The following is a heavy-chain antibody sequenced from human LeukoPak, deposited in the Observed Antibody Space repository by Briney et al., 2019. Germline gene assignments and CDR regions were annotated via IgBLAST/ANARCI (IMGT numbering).Heavy chain of an antibody. CDR3: ARLAVAYFDS. Sequence: PGGSLRLSCAASGFTAGGNYMGWVREAPGRGLGWVSVIYPGATTYYPDSVKGRFTISRDNSKNTLFLQMDSLRAEDTAVYYCARLAVAYFDSWGQGTLVSVSS. V-gene: IGHV3-66*04. CDR2: IYPGATT. D-gene: IGHD6-19*01. J-gene: IGHJ4*02. CDR1: GFTAGGNY.